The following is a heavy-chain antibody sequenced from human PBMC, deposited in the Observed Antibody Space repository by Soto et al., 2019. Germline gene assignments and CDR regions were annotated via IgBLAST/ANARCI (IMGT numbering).Heavy chain of an antibody. CDR2: IKQDGSEK. V-gene: IGHV3-7*01. CDR1: GFTFSSYW. D-gene: IGHD4-4*01. J-gene: IGHJ6*02. Sequence: GGSLRLSCAASGFTFSSYWMSWVRQAPGKGLEWVANIKQDGSEKYYVDSVKGRFTISRDNAKNSLYLQMNSLRAEDTAVYYCARDRPGVTTVITFYYYGMDVWGQGTRVTVSS. CDR3: ARDRPGVTTVITFYYYGMDV.